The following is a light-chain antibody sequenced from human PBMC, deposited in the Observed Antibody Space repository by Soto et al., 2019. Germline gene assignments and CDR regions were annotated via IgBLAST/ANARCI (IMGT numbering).Light chain of an antibody. CDR1: QSISSH. V-gene: IGKV1-39*01. J-gene: IGKJ4*01. CDR3: QQLESYPST. CDR2: AAS. Sequence: DIQMTQSPSSLSASVGDRVTITCRASQSISSHLNWYQQKPGKAPKLLIYAASTLQSGVPSRFSGSGSGTDFTLTISSLQPEDFATYYCQQLESYPSTFGGGTKVDI.